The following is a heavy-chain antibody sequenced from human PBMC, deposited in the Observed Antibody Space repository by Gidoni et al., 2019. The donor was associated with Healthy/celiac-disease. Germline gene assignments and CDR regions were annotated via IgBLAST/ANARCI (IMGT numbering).Heavy chain of an antibody. CDR3: ARKMEYYYDSSGYWGDAFDI. CDR1: GFTFSSYA. J-gene: IGHJ3*02. CDR2: ISYDGSNK. Sequence: QVQLVESGGGVVQPGRSLRLSCAASGFTFSSYAMHLVRQAPGKGLEWVAVISYDGSNKYYADSVKGRFTISRDNSKNTMYLQMNSLRAEDTAVYYCARKMEYYYDSSGYWGDAFDIWGQGTMVTVSS. D-gene: IGHD3-22*01. V-gene: IGHV3-30*01.